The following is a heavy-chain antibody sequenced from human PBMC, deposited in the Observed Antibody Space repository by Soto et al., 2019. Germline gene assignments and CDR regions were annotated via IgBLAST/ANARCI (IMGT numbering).Heavy chain of an antibody. J-gene: IGHJ4*02. CDR2: IRGDGADA. CDR1: GFIFSSYW. CDR3: ASDLALGSGSLGH. D-gene: IGHD3-10*01. Sequence: EVQLVESGGGLVQPGGSLRPSCSTSGFIFSSYWMHWVRQAPGKGLVWVSRIRGDGADANYADSVKGRFTISRDNAKSTLYLQMDSLRVDDTAIYYCASDLALGSGSLGHWGQGALVTVSS. V-gene: IGHV3-74*01.